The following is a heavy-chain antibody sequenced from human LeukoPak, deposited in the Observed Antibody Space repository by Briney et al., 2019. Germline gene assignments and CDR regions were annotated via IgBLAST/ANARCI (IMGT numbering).Heavy chain of an antibody. J-gene: IGHJ6*03. CDR2: IYYSGST. V-gene: IGHV4-39*07. Sequence: SETLSLTCTVSGGSISSSSYYWGWIRQPPGKGLEWIGSIYYSGSTYYNPSLESRVTISVDTSKNQFSLKLSSVTAADTAVYYCARTGTHYYYYMDVWGKGTTVTVSS. CDR3: ARTGTHYYYYMDV. CDR1: GGSISSSSYY. D-gene: IGHD3-10*01.